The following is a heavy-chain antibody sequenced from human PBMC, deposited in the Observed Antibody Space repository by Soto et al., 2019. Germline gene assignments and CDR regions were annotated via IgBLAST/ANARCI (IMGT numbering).Heavy chain of an antibody. CDR1: GYTLTELS. Sequence: QVPLVQSGAEVKKPGASVKVSCKVSGYTLTELSMHWVRQAPGKGLEWMGGFDPEDGETIYAQKFQGRVTMTEDTSTDTAYMELSSLRSEDTAVYYCATEREKYYDYIWGSYRYFDLWGRGTLVTVSS. CDR2: FDPEDGET. V-gene: IGHV1-24*01. D-gene: IGHD3-16*02. CDR3: ATEREKYYDYIWGSYRYFDL. J-gene: IGHJ2*01.